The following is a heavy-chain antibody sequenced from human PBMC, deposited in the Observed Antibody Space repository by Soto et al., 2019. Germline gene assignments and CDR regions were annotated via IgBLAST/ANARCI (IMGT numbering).Heavy chain of an antibody. J-gene: IGHJ6*02. Sequence: QVQLVQSGAEVKKPGSSVKVSCKASGGTFSRYTFTWVRQAPGQGLEWMGRIIPILDIPNYAQNFQGRVTITADKSTRTAYKELSSLRSDDTAVYYCASHFTGVLVLGTSPPGGDNYGWDVWGQGTTVTVSS. CDR3: ASHFTGVLVLGTSPPGGDNYGWDV. CDR2: IIPILDIP. D-gene: IGHD2-8*02. CDR1: GGTFSRYT. V-gene: IGHV1-69*02.